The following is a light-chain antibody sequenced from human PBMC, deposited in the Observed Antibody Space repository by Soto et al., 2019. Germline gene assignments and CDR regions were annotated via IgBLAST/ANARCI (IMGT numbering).Light chain of an antibody. CDR1: SGSIASNY. CDR3: QSYDNINHWV. CDR2: EDD. J-gene: IGLJ3*02. Sequence: NFMLTQPHSVSQSPGKTVTISCTRSSGSIASNYVQWYQQRPGSAPTIVIYEDDQRPSGVPDRFSGSIDTSSNSASLTLSGLKTEDEADYHCQSYDNINHWVFGGGTKLTVL. V-gene: IGLV6-57*04.